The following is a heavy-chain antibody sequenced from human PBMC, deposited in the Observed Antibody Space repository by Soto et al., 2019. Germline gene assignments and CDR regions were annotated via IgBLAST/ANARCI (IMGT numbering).Heavy chain of an antibody. J-gene: IGHJ5*02. CDR1: GFTFSSYA. V-gene: IGHV3-23*01. D-gene: IGHD6-13*01. CDR3: AKDLAARQFGFDP. CDR2: ISGSGGST. Sequence: EVQLLESGGGLVQPEGSLRLSCAASGFTFSSYAMSWVRQAPGKGLEWVSGISGSGGSTYYADSVKGRFTISRDNSKNTLYLQMNSLRAEDTAVYYCAKDLAARQFGFDPWGQGTLVTVSS.